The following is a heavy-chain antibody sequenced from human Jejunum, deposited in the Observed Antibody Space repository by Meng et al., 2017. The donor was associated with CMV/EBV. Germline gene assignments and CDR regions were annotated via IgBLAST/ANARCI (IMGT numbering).Heavy chain of an antibody. D-gene: IGHD2-15*01. Sequence: GFPCRPYAMTRVSEARGKGVEWVSTVSGSGGTTDSADAVKARSTISRDNSKNTLYRQMDSLRAEDTAAYYCGKGGIWGGWVDHLEYWGQGTLVTVSS. CDR3: GKGGIWGGWVDHLEY. J-gene: IGHJ4*02. CDR2: VSGSGGTT. CDR1: GFPCRPYA. V-gene: IGHV3-23*01.